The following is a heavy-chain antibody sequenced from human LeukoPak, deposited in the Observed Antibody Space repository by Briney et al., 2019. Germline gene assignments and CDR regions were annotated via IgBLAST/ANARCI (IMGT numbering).Heavy chain of an antibody. CDR2: ISAYNGNT. Sequence: ASVKVSCKASGYPVTSYGISWVRQSPGQGLEWMGWISAYNGNTNYAQKLQGRVTMTTDTSTSTAYIELRSLRSDDTALYYCAAVGYGAASSLLPSYYYMDVWGKGTTVTVSS. D-gene: IGHD2-15*01. V-gene: IGHV1-18*01. J-gene: IGHJ6*03. CDR3: AAVGYGAASSLLPSYYYMDV. CDR1: GYPVTSYG.